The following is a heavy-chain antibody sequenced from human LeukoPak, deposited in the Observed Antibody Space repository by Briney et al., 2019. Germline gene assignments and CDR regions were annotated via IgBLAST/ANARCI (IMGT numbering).Heavy chain of an antibody. D-gene: IGHD3-10*01. Sequence: VASVKISCKASGYTFTVYYMHWVRQAPGQGLESMGWINPDSGDTNYEQKFQGRVTMTRDTSIGTAYMELSRLRSDDTALYYCARGAGSGSLAYDYGMDVWGQGTTVTVSS. CDR1: GYTFTVYY. J-gene: IGHJ6*02. CDR2: INPDSGDT. CDR3: ARGAGSGSLAYDYGMDV. V-gene: IGHV1-2*02.